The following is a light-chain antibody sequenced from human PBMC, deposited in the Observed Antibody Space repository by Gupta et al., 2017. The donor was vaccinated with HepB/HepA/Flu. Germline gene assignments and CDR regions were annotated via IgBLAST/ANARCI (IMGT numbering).Light chain of an antibody. J-gene: IGLJ1*01. Sequence: SYELTQPPSVSVSPGQTARITCSGDTLSKQYTYWYQQKPGQAPILVMYKDTERPSWIPERFSGSSSGTTVTLTIGGVQAEDEADYYCQSADISGSYRVFGSGTKVTVL. CDR2: KDT. V-gene: IGLV3-25*03. CDR1: TLSKQY. CDR3: QSADISGSYRV.